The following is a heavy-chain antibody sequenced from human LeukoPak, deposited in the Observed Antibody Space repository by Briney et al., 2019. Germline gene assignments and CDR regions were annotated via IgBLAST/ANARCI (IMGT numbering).Heavy chain of an antibody. CDR1: GYTFTSYY. D-gene: IGHD4-17*01. CDR3: AKDRPGPGDDYGDYA. V-gene: IGHV1-46*01. J-gene: IGHJ5*02. CDR2: INPSGGST. Sequence: ASVKVSCKASGYTFTSYYMHWVRQAPGQGLEWMGIINPSGGSTSYAQKFQGRVTMTRDTSTSTVYMELSSLRSEDTAVYYCAKDRPGPGDDYGDYAWGQGTLVTVSS.